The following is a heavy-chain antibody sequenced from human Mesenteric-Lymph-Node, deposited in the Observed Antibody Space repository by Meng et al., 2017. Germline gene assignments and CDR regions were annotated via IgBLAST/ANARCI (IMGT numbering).Heavy chain of an antibody. CDR3: ARERSTIGPSMRESGWFDP. V-gene: IGHV3-30*07. CDR2: ISYDGSNK. CDR1: GFTFSSYA. J-gene: IGHJ5*02. Sequence: GESLKISCAASGFTFSSYAMHWVRQAPGKGLEWVAVISYDGSNKYYADSVKGRFTISRDNAKNSLYLQMNSLRAEDTAVYYCARERSTIGPSMRESGWFDPWGQGTLVTVSS. D-gene: IGHD2-2*01.